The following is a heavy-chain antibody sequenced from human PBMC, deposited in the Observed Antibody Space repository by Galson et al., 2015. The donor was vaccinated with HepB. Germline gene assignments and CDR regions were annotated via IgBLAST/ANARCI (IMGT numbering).Heavy chain of an antibody. V-gene: IGHV3-30-3*01. CDR2: ISYDGNNK. D-gene: IGHD3-10*01. CDR3: ARDRGGNDWFAP. CDR1: GFTFSQYD. J-gene: IGHJ5*02. Sequence: SLRLSCAASGFTFSQYDMHWVRQAPGRGLEWVAVISYDGNNKHYADSVKGRFTISRDNSKNTLYLQMDSLRVEDTAVYYCARDRGGNDWFAPWGQGTLVTVSS.